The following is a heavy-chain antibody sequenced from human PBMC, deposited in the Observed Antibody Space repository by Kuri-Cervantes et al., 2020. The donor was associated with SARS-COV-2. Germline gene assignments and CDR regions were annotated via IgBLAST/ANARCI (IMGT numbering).Heavy chain of an antibody. D-gene: IGHD4-23*01. CDR2: INHSGST. Sequence: SQTLSLTCVVYGGSFSGYYWSWIRQPPGKGLEWIGEINHSGSTNYNPSLKSRVTISVDTSKNQFSLKLSSVTAADTAAYYCARPGGFLDVWGKGTTVTVSS. J-gene: IGHJ6*04. CDR1: GGSFSGYY. V-gene: IGHV4-34*01. CDR3: ARPGGFLDV.